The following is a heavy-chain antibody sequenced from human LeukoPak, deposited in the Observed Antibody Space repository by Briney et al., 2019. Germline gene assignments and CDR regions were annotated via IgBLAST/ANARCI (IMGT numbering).Heavy chain of an antibody. CDR3: ARDRRSSAGSDF. D-gene: IGHD6-13*01. Sequence: GGSLRLSCATSGFTFSNYWMSWVRQARGEGLEWVANINQGGSGKYYLDSVKGRFSISRDNAKNSLFLRMDSLRADDTAVYYCARDRRSSAGSDFWGQGTRVTVSS. CDR1: GFTFSNYW. CDR2: INQGGSGK. J-gene: IGHJ4*02. V-gene: IGHV3-7*01.